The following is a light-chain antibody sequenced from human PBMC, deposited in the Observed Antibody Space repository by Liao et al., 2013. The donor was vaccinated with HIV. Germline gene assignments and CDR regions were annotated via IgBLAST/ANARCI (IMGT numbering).Light chain of an antibody. Sequence: SYGLTQPSSVSVSPGQTATITCYGDQLGNILENKYLHWYQQKPGQPPMLVLYQDTKRPSGIPERFSGSNSRNTATLTIRGTQVMDEADYYCQAWDSGTAVFGGGTKLTVL. V-gene: IGLV3-1*01. CDR2: QDT. J-gene: IGLJ3*02. CDR3: QAWDSGTAV. CDR1: QLGNILENKY.